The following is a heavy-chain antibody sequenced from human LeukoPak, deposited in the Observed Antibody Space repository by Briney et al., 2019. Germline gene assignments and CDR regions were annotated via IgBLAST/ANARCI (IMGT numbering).Heavy chain of an antibody. Sequence: PGGSLRLSCAASGFTFSSYWMHWVRQAPGKGLVWVSRINGDGSSTAYADSVKGRFTISRDNAKNSLYLQMNSLRAADTALYYCARDRNEYYYDSSGYIEWGQGTLVTVSS. CDR1: GFTFSSYW. CDR3: ARDRNEYYYDSSGYIE. V-gene: IGHV3-74*01. D-gene: IGHD3-22*01. J-gene: IGHJ4*02. CDR2: INGDGSST.